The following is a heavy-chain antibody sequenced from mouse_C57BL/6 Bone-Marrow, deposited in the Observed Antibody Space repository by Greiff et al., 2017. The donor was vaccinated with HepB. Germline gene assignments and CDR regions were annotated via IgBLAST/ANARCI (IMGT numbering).Heavy chain of an antibody. J-gene: IGHJ4*01. V-gene: IGHV1-18*01. D-gene: IGHD1-1*01. CDR3: ARWHYGSSYCAMDY. CDR1: GYTFTDYN. Sequence: EVQLQQSGPELVKPGASVKIPCKASGYTFTDYNMDWVKQSHGKSLEWIGDINPNNGGTIYNQKFKGKATLTVDKSSSTAYMELRSLTSEDTAVYYCARWHYGSSYCAMDYWGQGTSVTVSS. CDR2: INPNNGGT.